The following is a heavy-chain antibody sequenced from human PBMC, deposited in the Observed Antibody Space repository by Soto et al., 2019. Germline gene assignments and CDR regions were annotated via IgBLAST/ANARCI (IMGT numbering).Heavy chain of an antibody. J-gene: IGHJ3*02. V-gene: IGHV4-31*03. Sequence: SETLSLTCTVSGGSISSGGYYWSWIRQHPGKGLEWIGYIYYSGSTYYNPSLKSRVTISVDTSKNQFSLKLSSVTAADTAVYYCARDMGIAAAGTLGAFDIWGQGTMVTVS. CDR1: GGSISSGGYY. D-gene: IGHD6-13*01. CDR2: IYYSGST. CDR3: ARDMGIAAAGTLGAFDI.